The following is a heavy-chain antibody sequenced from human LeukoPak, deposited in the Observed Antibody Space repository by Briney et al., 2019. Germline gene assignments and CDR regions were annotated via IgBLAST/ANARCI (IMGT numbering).Heavy chain of an antibody. CDR3: AKRSDDYFDY. CDR2: IRYDGSNK. CDR1: GFTFSSYG. V-gene: IGHV3-30*02. J-gene: IGHJ4*02. Sequence: GGSLRLSCAASGFTFSSYGIHWVRQAPGKGLEWVAFIRYDGSNKYYADSVKGRFTISRDNSKSTLYLQMNSLRAEDTAVYYCAKRSDDYFDYWGQGTLVTVSS.